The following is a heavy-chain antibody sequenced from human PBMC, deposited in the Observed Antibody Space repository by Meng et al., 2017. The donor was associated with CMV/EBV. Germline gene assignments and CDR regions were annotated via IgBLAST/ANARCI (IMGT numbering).Heavy chain of an antibody. CDR3: ASAVQDVVVPAAIRYSSGWYSPRAFDI. CDR1: GGTFSSYA. CDR2: ITPIFGTA. D-gene: IGHD2-2*02. J-gene: IGHJ3*02. V-gene: IGHV1-69*05. Sequence: SVKVSCKASGGTFSSYAISWVRQAPGQGLEWMGGITPIFGTANYAQKFQGRVTITTDESTSTAYMELSSLRSEDTAVYYCASAVQDVVVPAAIRYSSGWYSPRAFDIWGQGTMVTVSS.